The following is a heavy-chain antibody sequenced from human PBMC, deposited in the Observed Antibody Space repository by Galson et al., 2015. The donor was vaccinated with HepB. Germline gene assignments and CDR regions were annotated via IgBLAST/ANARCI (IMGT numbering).Heavy chain of an antibody. J-gene: IGHJ4*02. D-gene: IGHD3-10*01. Sequence: SLRLSCAASGFTFSSYGMHWVRQAPGKGLEWVAFIRYDGSNKYYADSVKGRFTISRDNSKNTLYLQMNSLRAEDTAVYYCAKDRSPGYGSGSDFDYWGQGTLVTVSS. CDR2: IRYDGSNK. CDR3: AKDRSPGYGSGSDFDY. V-gene: IGHV3-30*02. CDR1: GFTFSSYG.